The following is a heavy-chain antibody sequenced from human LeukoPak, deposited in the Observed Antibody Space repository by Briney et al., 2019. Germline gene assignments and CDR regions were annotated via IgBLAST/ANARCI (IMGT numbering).Heavy chain of an antibody. Sequence: SETLSLTCAVYGGSFSGYYWSWIRQPPGKGLEWIGEINHSGSTNYNPSLKSRVTISVDTSKNQFSLKLSSVTAADTAVYYCASGGYGYGADAADAFDIWGQGTMVTVSS. CDR3: ASGGYGYGADAADAFDI. D-gene: IGHD4/OR15-4a*01. CDR1: GGSFSGYY. J-gene: IGHJ3*02. CDR2: INHSGST. V-gene: IGHV4-34*01.